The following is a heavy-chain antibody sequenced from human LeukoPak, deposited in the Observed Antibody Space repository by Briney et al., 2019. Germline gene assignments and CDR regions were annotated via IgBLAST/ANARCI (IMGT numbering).Heavy chain of an antibody. Sequence: SSETLSLTCAVSGYSITSTYWWGWIRQTPGTGLEWIGSLHHIGSTSYSPSLKSRVTISADTSKNQFSLRLNSVTAADTAVYYCARVGGDHSTGHYSVDYWGQGTLVTVSS. CDR3: ARVGGDHSTGHYSVDY. V-gene: IGHV4-38-2*01. D-gene: IGHD3-22*01. CDR1: GYSITSTYW. J-gene: IGHJ4*02. CDR2: LHHIGST.